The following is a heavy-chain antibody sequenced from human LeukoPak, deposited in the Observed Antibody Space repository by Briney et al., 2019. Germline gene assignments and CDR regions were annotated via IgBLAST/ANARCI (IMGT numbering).Heavy chain of an antibody. CDR2: IIPIFGTA. CDR3: ARGAGITGTTGYYYGMDV. CDR1: GGTFSSYA. V-gene: IGHV1-69*13. Sequence: GASVTVSCKASGGTFSSYAISWVRQAPGQGLEWMGGIIPIFGTANYAQKFQGRVTITADESTSTAYMELSSLRSEDTAVYYCARGAGITGTTGYYYGMDVWGQGTTVTVSS. J-gene: IGHJ6*02. D-gene: IGHD1-20*01.